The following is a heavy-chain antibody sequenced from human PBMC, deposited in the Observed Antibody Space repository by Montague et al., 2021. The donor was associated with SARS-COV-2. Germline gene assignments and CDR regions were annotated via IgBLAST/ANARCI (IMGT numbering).Heavy chain of an antibody. CDR3: ARDLGGEALAVAGDY. D-gene: IGHD6-19*01. Sequence: SLRLSCAASGFTFSSYGLHWVRQAPGKGLEWVAVIWFDGSDKYYADSVKGRFTISRDNSKNTVSLQMNGLRAEDAALYFCARDLGGEALAVAGDYWGQGTLVTVSS. CDR2: IWFDGSDK. V-gene: IGHV3-33*01. J-gene: IGHJ4*02. CDR1: GFTFSSYG.